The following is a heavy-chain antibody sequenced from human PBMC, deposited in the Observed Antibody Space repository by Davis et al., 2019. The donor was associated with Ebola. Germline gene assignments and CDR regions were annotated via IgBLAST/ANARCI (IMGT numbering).Heavy chain of an antibody. CDR3: AREGGTVAGPHRISYYYGMDV. Sequence: GGSLRLSCAASGFTFSSYGMHWVRQAPGKGLEWVAVISYDGSNKYYADSVKGRFTISRDNSKNTLYLQMNSLRAEDTAVYYCAREGGTVAGPHRISYYYGMDVWGQGTTVTVSS. D-gene: IGHD6-19*01. J-gene: IGHJ6*02. CDR1: GFTFSSYG. V-gene: IGHV3-30*03. CDR2: ISYDGSNK.